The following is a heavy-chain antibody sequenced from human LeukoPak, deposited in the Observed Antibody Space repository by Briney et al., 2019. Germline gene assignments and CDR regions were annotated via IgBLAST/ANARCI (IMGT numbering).Heavy chain of an antibody. D-gene: IGHD3-22*01. CDR3: AIEGWLFYFDY. Sequence: GSLRLSCAASGFTFSSYAMSWVRQAPGKGLEWVSAISGSGGSTYYADSVKGRLTISRDNSKNTLYLQMNSLRAEDTAVYYWAIEGWLFYFDYWGQGTLVTVSS. J-gene: IGHJ4*02. V-gene: IGHV3-23*01. CDR1: GFTFSSYA. CDR2: ISGSGGST.